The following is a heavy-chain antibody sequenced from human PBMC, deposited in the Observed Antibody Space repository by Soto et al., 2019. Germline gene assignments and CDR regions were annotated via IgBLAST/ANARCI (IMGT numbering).Heavy chain of an antibody. CDR2: IWYDGSNK. D-gene: IGHD1-7*01. CDR1: GFNIISYC. V-gene: IGHV3-33*01. CDR3: ARESITGTNGAFDY. Sequence: GGSKRLSWAASGFNIISYCMRWISKTQGKGLEWVAVIWYDGSNKYYADSVKGRFTISRDNSKNTLYLQMNSLRAEDTAVYYCARESITGTNGAFDYWGQGTLVTVSS. J-gene: IGHJ4*02.